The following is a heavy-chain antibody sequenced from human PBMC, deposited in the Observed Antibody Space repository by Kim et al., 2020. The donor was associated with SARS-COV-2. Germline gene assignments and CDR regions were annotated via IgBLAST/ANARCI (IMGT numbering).Heavy chain of an antibody. CDR1: GYTFTDYW. CDR2: VDPDDSSI. J-gene: IGHJ4*01. D-gene: IGHD6-25*01. CDR3: VGHISHRSGSKLGLDY. Sequence: GESLKISCKASGYTFTDYWVSLVRQMTRKGLEWMGSVDPDDSSISYNPFFQGHVTILADKSITTAYVQWNNLQASDRAFYYCVGHISHRSGSKLGLDYWG. V-gene: IGHV5-10-1*01.